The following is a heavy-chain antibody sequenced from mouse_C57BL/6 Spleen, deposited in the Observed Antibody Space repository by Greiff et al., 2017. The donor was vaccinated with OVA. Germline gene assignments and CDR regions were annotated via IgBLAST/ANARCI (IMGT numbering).Heavy chain of an antibody. V-gene: IGHV1-82*01. D-gene: IGHD1-1*01. CDR2: IYPGDGDT. CDR1: GYAFSSSW. CDR3: ARQGHYYGSSCYAMDY. J-gene: IGHJ4*01. Sequence: QVQLKQSRPELVKPGASVKISCKASGYAFSSSWMNWVKQRPGKGLEWIGRIYPGDGDTNYNGKFKGKATLTADKSSSTAYMQLSSLTSEDSAVYFCARQGHYYGSSCYAMDYWGQGTSVTVSS.